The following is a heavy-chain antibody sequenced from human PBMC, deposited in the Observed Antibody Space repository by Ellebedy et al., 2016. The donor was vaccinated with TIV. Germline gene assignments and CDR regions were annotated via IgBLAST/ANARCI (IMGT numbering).Heavy chain of an antibody. D-gene: IGHD3-10*01. V-gene: IGHV1-2*02. CDR2: INPNSGGT. CDR3: ARDSVTMVRGVIIAYYYGMDV. J-gene: IGHJ6*02. CDR1: GYTFTGYY. Sequence: AASVKVSCKASGYTFTGYYMHWVRQAPGQGLEWMGWINPNSGGTNYAQKLQGRVTMTTDTSTSTAYMELRSLRSDDTAVYYCARDSVTMVRGVIIAYYYGMDVWGQGTTVTVSS.